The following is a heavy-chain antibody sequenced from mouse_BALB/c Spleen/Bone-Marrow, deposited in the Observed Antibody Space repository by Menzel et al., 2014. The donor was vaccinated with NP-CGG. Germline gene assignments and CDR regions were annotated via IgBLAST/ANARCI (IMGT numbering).Heavy chain of an antibody. CDR3: ARHAYYDQTEVSFVY. CDR1: GFTFSSYG. D-gene: IGHD2-4*01. J-gene: IGHJ3*01. Sequence: EVMLVESGGNLVKSGGSLELSCAASGFTFSSYGMSWVRQTPEKRLEWVATISGGGSYTFYPDSVKGRFTISRDNAKNNLYLQLSSLRSEDTALYYCARHAYYDQTEVSFVYWGQGTLVTVSA. CDR2: ISGGGSYT. V-gene: IGHV5-9-2*01.